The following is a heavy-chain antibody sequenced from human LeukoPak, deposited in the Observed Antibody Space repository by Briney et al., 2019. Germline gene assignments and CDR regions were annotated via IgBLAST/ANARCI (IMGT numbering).Heavy chain of an antibody. CDR2: ISAYNGNT. V-gene: IGHV1-18*01. J-gene: IGHJ4*02. D-gene: IGHD3-22*01. Sequence: ASVKVSCKASGYTFTSYGISWVRQAPGQGLEWMGWISAYNGNTNYAQKLQGRVTMTTDTSTSTAYMELRSLRSDDTAVYYCARVPVDSSGFYPPYYFDYWGQGTLVTVSS. CDR1: GYTFTSYG. CDR3: ARVPVDSSGFYPPYYFDY.